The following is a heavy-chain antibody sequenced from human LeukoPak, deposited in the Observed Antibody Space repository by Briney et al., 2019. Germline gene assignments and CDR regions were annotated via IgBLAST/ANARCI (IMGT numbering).Heavy chain of an antibody. CDR2: IRYDGSNK. Sequence: GGSLRLSCAASGFTFSSYEMNWVRQAPGKGLEWVVFIRYDGSNKYYADSVKGRFTISRDNSKNTLYLQMNSLRAEDTAVYYCAKGGSYRSQPYFDYWGQGTPVTVSS. D-gene: IGHD3-16*02. J-gene: IGHJ4*02. V-gene: IGHV3-30*02. CDR3: AKGGSYRSQPYFDY. CDR1: GFTFSSYE.